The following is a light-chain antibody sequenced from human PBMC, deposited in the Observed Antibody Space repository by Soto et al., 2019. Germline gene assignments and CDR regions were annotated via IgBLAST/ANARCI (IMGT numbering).Light chain of an antibody. CDR3: QAYYSSLSGDV. CDR1: SSNIGAGYE. J-gene: IGLJ1*01. V-gene: IGLV1-40*01. Sequence: QSVLTQPPSVSEAPGQRVTISCTGSSSNIGAGYEAHWYQQVPGTAPKLLIYENNNRPSGVPDRFSGSKSGTSASLAITGLQAEDVAEYHCQAYYSSLSGDVFGTGTKLTVL. CDR2: ENN.